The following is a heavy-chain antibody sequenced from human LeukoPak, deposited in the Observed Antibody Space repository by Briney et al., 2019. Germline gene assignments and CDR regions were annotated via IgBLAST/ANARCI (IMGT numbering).Heavy chain of an antibody. D-gene: IGHD6-6*01. J-gene: IGHJ4*02. CDR1: GFSFSDYY. Sequence: GGSLRLSCAASGFSFSDYYMSWIRQAPGKGLEWISCISSSGDYTNYADSVKGRFTISRDSAKNSLFLQMYSLRAEDTAVYYCARGSRDSSSYYWGQGTLVTVSS. CDR3: ARGSRDSSSYY. CDR2: ISSSGDYT. V-gene: IGHV3-11*06.